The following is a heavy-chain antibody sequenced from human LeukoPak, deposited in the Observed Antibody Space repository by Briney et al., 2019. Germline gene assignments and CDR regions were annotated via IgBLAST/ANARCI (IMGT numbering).Heavy chain of an antibody. Sequence: GGSLRLSCAASGFTFSDYYMSWIRQAPGKGLEWVSYISSSGSTIYYADSVKGRFTISRDNAKNSLYLQMNSLRAEDTAVYYCARDSIGDYYDSSGYYYAFDIWGQGTMVTVSS. D-gene: IGHD3-22*01. J-gene: IGHJ3*02. CDR1: GFTFSDYY. V-gene: IGHV3-11*04. CDR3: ARDSIGDYYDSSGYYYAFDI. CDR2: ISSSGSTI.